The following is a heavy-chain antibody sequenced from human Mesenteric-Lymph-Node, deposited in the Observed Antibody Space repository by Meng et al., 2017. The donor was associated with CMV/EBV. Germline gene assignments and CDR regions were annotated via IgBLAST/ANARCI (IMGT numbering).Heavy chain of an antibody. CDR3: ATGVFGYCSSTSCYDY. D-gene: IGHD2-2*03. CDR2: INHSGST. Sequence: SETLSLTCAVYGGSFSGYYWSWIRQPPGKGLEWIGEINHSGSTNYNPSLKSRVTISVDTSKNQFSLKLSSVTAADTAVYYCATGVFGYCSSTSCYDYWGQGTLVTVSS. J-gene: IGHJ4*02. CDR1: GGSFSGYY. V-gene: IGHV4-34*01.